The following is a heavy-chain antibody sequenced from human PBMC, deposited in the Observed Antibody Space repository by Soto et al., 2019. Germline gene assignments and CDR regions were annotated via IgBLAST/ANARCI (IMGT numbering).Heavy chain of an antibody. CDR1: GFTLDDYG. J-gene: IGHJ6*02. CDR2: VSGSGDRT. D-gene: IGHD2-2*02. CDR3: AKGAEYQLLYPPGGMDV. Sequence: GGSLRLSCAASGFTLDDYGMSWVRQPPGKGLEWVSGVSGSGDRTNHADSVKGRFTVSRDNSKNTLYLQMNSLRAEDTAVYYCAKGAEYQLLYPPGGMDVWGQGTTVTVSS. V-gene: IGHV3-23*01.